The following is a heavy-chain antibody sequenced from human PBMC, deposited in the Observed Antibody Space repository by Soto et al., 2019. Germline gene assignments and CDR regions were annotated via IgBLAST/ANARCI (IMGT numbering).Heavy chain of an antibody. CDR1: GFSFISYY. J-gene: IGHJ4*02. CDR2: ISQDGSDR. CDR3: GRLARGDAGGTF. D-gene: IGHD2-15*01. Sequence: EMQVVESGGDLVQPGGSLTLSCAASGFSFISYYMTWARHVPGRGLEWLAKISQDGSDRAYVDSVRGRFTISRDNAKKSVYLQLDRLRVEDTAVYCCGRLARGDAGGTFWGQGTQVTVSS. V-gene: IGHV3-7*03.